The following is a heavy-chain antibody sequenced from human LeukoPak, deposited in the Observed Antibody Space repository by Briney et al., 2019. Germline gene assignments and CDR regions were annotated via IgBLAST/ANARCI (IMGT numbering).Heavy chain of an antibody. Sequence: ASVKVSCKASGYTFTGYYMHWVRQAPGQGLEWMGWINPNSGGTNYAQKFQGRVTMTRDTSISTAYMELSRLRSDDTAVYYCARDQGSGSYSPLDYWGQGTLVTASS. CDR3: ARDQGSGSYSPLDY. J-gene: IGHJ4*02. CDR1: GYTFTGYY. CDR2: INPNSGGT. D-gene: IGHD3-10*01. V-gene: IGHV1-2*02.